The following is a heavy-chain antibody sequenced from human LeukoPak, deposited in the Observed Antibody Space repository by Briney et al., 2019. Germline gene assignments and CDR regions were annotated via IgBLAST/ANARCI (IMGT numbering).Heavy chain of an antibody. CDR1: GGSISSYY. CDR2: IYYTGST. D-gene: IGHD4-17*01. Sequence: SETLSLTCTVSGGSISSYYWSWIRQPPGKGLEWIGYIYYTGSTNYNPSLKSRVTISVDTSKNQFSLKLSSVTAADTAVYYCAGRQRWPFDYWGQGTLVTVSS. CDR3: AGRQRWPFDY. V-gene: IGHV4-59*01. J-gene: IGHJ4*02.